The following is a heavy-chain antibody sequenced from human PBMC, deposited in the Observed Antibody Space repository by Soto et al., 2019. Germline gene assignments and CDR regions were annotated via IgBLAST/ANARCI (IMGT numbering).Heavy chain of an antibody. J-gene: IGHJ3*02. D-gene: IGHD6-13*01. CDR2: IWYDGSNK. V-gene: IGHV3-33*01. CDR3: ARDTVIAAAGTRGIDAFDI. Sequence: GGSLRLSCAASGFTFSSYGMHWVRQAPGKGLEWVAVIWYDGSNKYYADSVKGRFTISRDNSKNTLYLQMNSLRAEDTAVYYCARDTVIAAAGTRGIDAFDIWGQGTMVTVSS. CDR1: GFTFSSYG.